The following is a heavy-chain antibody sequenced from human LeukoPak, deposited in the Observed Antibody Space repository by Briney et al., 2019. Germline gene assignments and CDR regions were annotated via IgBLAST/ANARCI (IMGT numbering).Heavy chain of an antibody. CDR1: GFTFSSYA. CDR2: ISGSGGST. CDR3: ANAKGYYDILTGYYYTHFDY. Sequence: GGSLRLSCAASGFTFSSYAMSWVRQALGKGLEWVSAISGSGGSTYYADSVKGRFTISRDNSKNTLYLQMNSLRAEDTAVYYCANAKGYYDILTGYYYTHFDYWGQGTLVTVSS. D-gene: IGHD3-9*01. V-gene: IGHV3-23*01. J-gene: IGHJ4*02.